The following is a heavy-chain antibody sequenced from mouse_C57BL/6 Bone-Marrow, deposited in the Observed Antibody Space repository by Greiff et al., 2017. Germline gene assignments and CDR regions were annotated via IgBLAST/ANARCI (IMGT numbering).Heavy chain of an antibody. CDR2: ISSGGSYT. Sequence: EVKLMESGGDLVKPGGSLKLSCAASGFTFSSYGMSWVRQTPDKRLEWVATISSGGSYTYYPDSVKGRFTISRDHAKNTLYLQMSSLKSEDTAMYYCARHRSMDYWGQGTSVTVSS. J-gene: IGHJ4*01. V-gene: IGHV5-6*01. CDR3: ARHRSMDY. CDR1: GFTFSSYG.